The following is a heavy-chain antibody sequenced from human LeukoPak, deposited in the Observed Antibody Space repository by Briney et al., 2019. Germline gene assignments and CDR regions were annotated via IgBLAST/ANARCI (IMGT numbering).Heavy chain of an antibody. CDR3: ARVVAAAGNNWFDP. Sequence: SETLSLTCSVSGDSISSGGYSWSWIRQTPGKGLEWIAYIHDSGSTYNNPSLKSRLSISIDTSKNQFSLKLNSVTAADTAVYYCARVVAAAGNNWFDPWGQGTLVTVSS. V-gene: IGHV4-30-4*07. J-gene: IGHJ5*02. D-gene: IGHD6-13*01. CDR1: GDSISSGGYS. CDR2: IHDSGST.